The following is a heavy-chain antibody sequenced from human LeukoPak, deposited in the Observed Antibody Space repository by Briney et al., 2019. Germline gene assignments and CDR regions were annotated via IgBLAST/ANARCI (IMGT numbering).Heavy chain of an antibody. Sequence: GGSLRLSCAASGFTFSSYGMHWVRQAPGKGLEWVAVIWYDGSNKYYADSVKGRFTISRDNSKNTLYLQMNSLRAEDTAVYYCARGARDGYNSAYYYYYMDVWGKGTTVTVSS. CDR1: GFTFSSYG. D-gene: IGHD5-24*01. J-gene: IGHJ6*03. CDR2: IWYDGSNK. V-gene: IGHV3-33*01. CDR3: ARGARDGYNSAYYYYYMDV.